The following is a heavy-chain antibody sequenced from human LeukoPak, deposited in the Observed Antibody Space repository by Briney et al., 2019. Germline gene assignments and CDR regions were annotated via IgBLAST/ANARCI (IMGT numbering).Heavy chain of an antibody. CDR1: GYTLTELS. V-gene: IGHV1-24*01. CDR2: FDPEDGET. Sequence: ASVKVPCKVSGYTLTELSMHWVRQAPGKGLEWMGGFDPEDGETIYAQKLQGRVTMTEDTSTDTAYMELSSLRSEDAAVYYCATAKYSSGWYGAFDIWGQRTMVTVSS. CDR3: ATAKYSSGWYGAFDI. J-gene: IGHJ3*02. D-gene: IGHD6-19*01.